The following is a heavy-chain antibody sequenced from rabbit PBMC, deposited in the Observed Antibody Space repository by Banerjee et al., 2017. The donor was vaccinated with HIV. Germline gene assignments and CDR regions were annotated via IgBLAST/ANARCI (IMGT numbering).Heavy chain of an antibody. CDR3: ARNTGITDYNL. V-gene: IGHV1S40*01. Sequence: QSLEESGGDLVKPGASLTLTCKASGFDLSSGYDMCWVRQAPGKGLEWIACITSSGSTYYASWAKGRFTISKTSSTTVTLQMTSLTAADTATYFCARNTGITDYNLWGPGTLVTVS. J-gene: IGHJ4*01. D-gene: IGHD7-1*01. CDR2: ITSSGST. CDR1: GFDLSSGYD.